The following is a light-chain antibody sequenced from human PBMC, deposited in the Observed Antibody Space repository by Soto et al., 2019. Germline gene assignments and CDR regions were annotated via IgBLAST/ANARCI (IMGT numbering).Light chain of an antibody. J-gene: IGKJ2*01. CDR1: QSVSSN. CDR3: QQYNNWPLYT. Sequence: EIVMTQSPATLSASPGERATLSCRASQSVSSNLAWYQQKPGQAPRLLIYGASTRATGIPARFSGSGSGTDFTLTISSLQSEDFAVYYCQQYNNWPLYTFGQGTKLEIK. V-gene: IGKV3-15*01. CDR2: GAS.